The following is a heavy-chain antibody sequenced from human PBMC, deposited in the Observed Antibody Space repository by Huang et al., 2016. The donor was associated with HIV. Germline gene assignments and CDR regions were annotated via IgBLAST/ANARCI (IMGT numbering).Heavy chain of an antibody. V-gene: IGHV3-7*03. Sequence: VESGGRLVQPGGSTFTFAASWMSWVRQPPGKGLEWVAKSRQYESEKYEVDSVKGRFNISRDDAKKVLFLEMNNVTVEDTATYYGATKTGGMDIWGQGTTVTVS. D-gene: IGHD1-7*01. CDR3: ATKTGGMDI. J-gene: IGHJ6*02. CDR2: SRQYESEK. CDR1: FTFAASW.